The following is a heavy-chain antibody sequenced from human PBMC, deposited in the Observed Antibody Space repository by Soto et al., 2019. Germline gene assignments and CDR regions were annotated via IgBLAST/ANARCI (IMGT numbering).Heavy chain of an antibody. CDR1: GGTFSSYA. V-gene: IGHV1-69*12. J-gene: IGHJ6*02. D-gene: IGHD2-2*01. Sequence: QVQLVQSGAEVKKPGSSVKVSCKASGGTFSSYAISWVRQAPGQGLEWMGGIIPSFGTANYAQKLQGRVTITADESTSTAYMELSSLRSEYTAVYYCARHVPAAGYYYGMDVWGQGTTVTVSS. CDR2: IIPSFGTA. CDR3: ARHVPAAGYYYGMDV.